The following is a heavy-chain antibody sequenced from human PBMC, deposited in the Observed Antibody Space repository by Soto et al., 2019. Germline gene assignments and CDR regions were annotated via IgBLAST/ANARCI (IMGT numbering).Heavy chain of an antibody. CDR1: GDSMGSGGHY. V-gene: IGHV4-31*03. J-gene: IGHJ4*02. Sequence: QVQLQESGPGLVKPSQTLSLTCTVSGDSMGSGGHYYNWIRLLPGKGLEWIGYIYYSGATHYNPSHRGRVSISIDTSTNQASLRLISVPAADTALYFCARAKDLEPTDWGYWGQGTQVTVSS. CDR2: IYYSGAT. CDR3: ARAKDLEPTDWGY. D-gene: IGHD7-27*01.